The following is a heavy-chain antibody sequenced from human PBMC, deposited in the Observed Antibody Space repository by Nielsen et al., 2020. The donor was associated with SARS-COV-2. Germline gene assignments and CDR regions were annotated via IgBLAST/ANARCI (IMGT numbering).Heavy chain of an antibody. CDR2: INHSGST. V-gene: IGHV4-39*07. CDR3: ARRSSGWYWFDP. Sequence: SETLSLTCTVSGGTISSGGYYWSWIRQPPGKGLEWIGEINHSGSTNYNPSLKSRVTISVDTSKNQFSLKLSSVTAADTAVYYCARRSSGWYWFDPWGQGTLVTVSS. D-gene: IGHD6-19*01. J-gene: IGHJ5*01. CDR1: GGTISSGGYY.